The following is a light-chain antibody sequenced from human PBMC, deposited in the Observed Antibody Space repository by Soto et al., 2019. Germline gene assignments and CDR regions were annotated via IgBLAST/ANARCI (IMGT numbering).Light chain of an antibody. Sequence: QAVVTQEPSLTVSPGGAATTTSSCTTAVVTSGNYPSWFQQKPGQAPRTLIYTTDDKHSWTPARFSGSLLGGKAALTLSGVQPEDEAEYYCLLYYGGAHLVFGGGTKLTVL. V-gene: IGLV7-43*01. J-gene: IGLJ3*02. CDR1: TAVVTSGNY. CDR3: LLYYGGAHLV. CDR2: TTD.